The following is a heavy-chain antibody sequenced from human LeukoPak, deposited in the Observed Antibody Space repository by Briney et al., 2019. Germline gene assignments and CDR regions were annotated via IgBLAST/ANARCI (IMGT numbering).Heavy chain of an antibody. CDR2: INHSGST. Sequence: SETLSLTCTVYGGSFSDYYWSWIRQPPGKGLEWIGEINHSGSTNYNPSLKSRVTISLDTSKNQFSLKLSSVTAADTAIYYCARDGRAGSLFAYWGQGTLVTVSS. V-gene: IGHV4-34*01. CDR3: ARDGRAGSLFAY. CDR1: GGSFSDYY. J-gene: IGHJ4*02. D-gene: IGHD6-19*01.